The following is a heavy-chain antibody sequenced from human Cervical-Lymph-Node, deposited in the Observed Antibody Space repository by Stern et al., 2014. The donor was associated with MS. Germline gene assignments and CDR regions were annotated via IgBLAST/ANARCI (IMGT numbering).Heavy chain of an antibody. CDR2: IIPMFGAP. J-gene: IGHJ4*02. D-gene: IGHD5-18*01. CDR1: GGTFSNHV. V-gene: IGHV1-69*06. CDR3: AIRDRGYSYDRHDY. Sequence: VQLVESGDEVKKPGSSVQVSCKASGGTFSNHVFSWVRQAPGQGLEWMGIIIPMFGAPRYARHFQGRLTLTADNSTSTVHMDLTSLRSEDTAIYYCAIRDRGYSYDRHDYWGQGTLVTVSS.